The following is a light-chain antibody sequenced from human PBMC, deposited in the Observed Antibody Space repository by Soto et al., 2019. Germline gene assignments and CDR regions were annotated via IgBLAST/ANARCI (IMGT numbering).Light chain of an antibody. CDR2: MAS. J-gene: IGKJ4*01. CDR3: QQYNSGSLLT. V-gene: IGKV1-5*03. CDR1: KSISSW. Sequence: DIQMTQTPSTLSASVGDRVTITCQVGKSISSWLAWYQQKPGKAPNRLIYMASTLESGVPSRFSGCGSGTEFTLTIRTLQPDDFATYSCQQYNSGSLLTLGGGTKVDTK.